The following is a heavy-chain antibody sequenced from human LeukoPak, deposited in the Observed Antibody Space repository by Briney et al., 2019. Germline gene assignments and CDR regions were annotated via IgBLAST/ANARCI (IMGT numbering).Heavy chain of an antibody. CDR1: GYTFTSYD. D-gene: IGHD3-3*01. Sequence: ASVKVSCKASGYTFTSYDINWVRQATGQGLEWMGWMNPNSGNTGYAQKFQGRVTMTRNTSISTAYMELSSLRSEDTAVYYCARGPGMYHDFWSGYTVWGFDYWGQGTLVTVSS. CDR2: MNPNSGNT. V-gene: IGHV1-8*01. CDR3: ARGPGMYHDFWSGYTVWGFDY. J-gene: IGHJ4*02.